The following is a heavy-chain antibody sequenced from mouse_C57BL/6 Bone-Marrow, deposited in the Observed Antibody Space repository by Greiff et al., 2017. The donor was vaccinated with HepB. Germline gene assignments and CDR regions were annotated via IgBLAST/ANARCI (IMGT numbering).Heavy chain of an antibody. CDR1: GYAFTNYL. Sequence: VQLQQSGAELVRPGTSVKVSCKASGYAFTNYLIEWVKQRPGQGLEWIGVINPGSGGINYNEKFTGQATLAAEKSSRTAYLQLSSLTSADSAVYVCVTTVVALYCWGQGTTLTVSS. J-gene: IGHJ2*01. V-gene: IGHV1-54*01. CDR3: VTTVVALYC. CDR2: INPGSGGI. D-gene: IGHD1-1*01.